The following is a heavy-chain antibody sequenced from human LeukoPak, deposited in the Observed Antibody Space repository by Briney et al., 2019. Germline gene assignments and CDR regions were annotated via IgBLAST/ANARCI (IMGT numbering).Heavy chain of an antibody. V-gene: IGHV4-59*01. CDR2: IYYSGST. J-gene: IGHJ6*02. CDR3: ARHEGWLQSDYYDGMDV. CDR1: GGSISSYY. Sequence: SETLSLTCTVSGGSISSYYWNWIRHPPGKGLEWIGYIYYSGSTNYNPSLRSRVTISVDTSKNQFSLKLSSVTAADTAVYYCARHEGWLQSDYYDGMDVWGQGTTVTVSS. D-gene: IGHD5-24*01.